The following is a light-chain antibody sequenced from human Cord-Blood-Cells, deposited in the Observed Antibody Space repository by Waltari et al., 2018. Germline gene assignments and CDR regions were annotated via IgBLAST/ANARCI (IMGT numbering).Light chain of an antibody. J-gene: IGKJ1*01. Sequence: DIQMTQSPSSLYASLLDRVTITCRARQGISNYLARYQQKPGKVPKLLIYAASTLQSGVPSRFSGSGSGTDFTLTISSLQPEDVATYYCQKYNSAPRTFGQGTKVEIK. CDR1: QGISNY. CDR3: QKYNSAPRT. CDR2: AAS. V-gene: IGKV1-27*01.